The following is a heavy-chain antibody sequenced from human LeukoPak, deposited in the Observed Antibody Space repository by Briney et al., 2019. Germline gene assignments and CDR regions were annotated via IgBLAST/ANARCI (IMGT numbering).Heavy chain of an antibody. V-gene: IGHV4-34*01. J-gene: IGHJ4*02. CDR2: IYYSGST. CDR1: GGSFSGYY. Sequence: PSETLSLTCAVYGGSFSGYYWGWIRQPPGKGLEWIGSIYYSGSTYYNPSLKSRVTISVDTSKNQFSLKLSSVTAADTAVYYCARAETGWLQFKLSRAGNFDYWGQGTLVTVSS. D-gene: IGHD5-24*01. CDR3: ARAETGWLQFKLSRAGNFDY.